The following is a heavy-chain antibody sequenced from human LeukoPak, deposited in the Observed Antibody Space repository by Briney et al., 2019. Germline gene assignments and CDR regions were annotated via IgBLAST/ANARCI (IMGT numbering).Heavy chain of an antibody. CDR1: GFTFSSYA. V-gene: IGHV3-64*01. CDR3: AGSGGDIDDAFDI. J-gene: IGHJ3*02. Sequence: GGSLRLSCAASGFTFSSYAMHWVRQAPGKGLEYVSAISSNGGSTYYANSVKGRFTISRDNSKNTLYLQMNSLRAEDTAVYYCAGSGGDIDDAFDIWGQGTMVTVSS. D-gene: IGHD2-21*02. CDR2: ISSNGGST.